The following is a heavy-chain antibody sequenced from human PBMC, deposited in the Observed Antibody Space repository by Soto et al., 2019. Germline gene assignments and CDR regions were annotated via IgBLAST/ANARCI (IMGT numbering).Heavy chain of an antibody. CDR3: ARNSLVLGYWECLSQFDS. D-gene: IGHD3-3*01. V-gene: IGHV4-38-2*02. J-gene: IGHJ5*01. CDR2: IYPSGTN. CDR1: GCILSGGCY. Sequence: SETLSLTCTVSGCILSGGCYWGWSLQPPGKGLEWIGTIYPSGTNPYNPYIKSRVTISVDTSTSQFSLNMSPVTAAETAVYYSARNSLVLGYWECLSQFDSRGQATMVTVSP.